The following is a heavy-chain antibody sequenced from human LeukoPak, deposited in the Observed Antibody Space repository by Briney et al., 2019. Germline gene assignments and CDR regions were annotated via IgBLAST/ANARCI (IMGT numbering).Heavy chain of an antibody. CDR2: IYYGGST. CDR3: ASLEYSSSSDFDY. D-gene: IGHD6-6*01. Sequence: SETLSLTCTVSGGSISSYYWSWIRQPPGKGLEWIGYIYYGGSTNYNPSLKSRVTISVDTSKNQFSLKLSSVTAADTAVYYCASLEYSSSSDFDYWGQGTLVTVSS. J-gene: IGHJ4*02. CDR1: GGSISSYY. V-gene: IGHV4-59*08.